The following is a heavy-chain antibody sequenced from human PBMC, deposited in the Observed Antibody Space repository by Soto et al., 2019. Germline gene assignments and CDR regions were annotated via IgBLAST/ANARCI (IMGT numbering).Heavy chain of an antibody. V-gene: IGHV3-23*01. CDR3: AKDLFPYYDFWSGYRERSYYYYGMDV. J-gene: IGHJ6*02. D-gene: IGHD3-3*01. CDR1: GFTFSSYA. Sequence: SGGSLRLSCAASGFTFSSYAMSWVRQAPGKGLEWVSAISGSGGSTYYADSVKGRFTISRDNSKNTLYLQMNSLRAEDTAVYYCAKDLFPYYDFWSGYRERSYYYYGMDVWGQGTTVTVSS. CDR2: ISGSGGST.